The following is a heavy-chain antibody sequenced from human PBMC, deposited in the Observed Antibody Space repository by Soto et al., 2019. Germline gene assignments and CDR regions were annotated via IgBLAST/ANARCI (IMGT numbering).Heavy chain of an antibody. Sequence: QTGGSLRLSCAASGFTFSSYGMHWVRQAPGKGLEWVAVISYDGSNKYYADSVKGRFTISRDNSKNTLYLQMNSLRAEDTAVYYCAEAGSSGWYGFDYWGQGTLVTVSS. J-gene: IGHJ4*02. CDR2: ISYDGSNK. V-gene: IGHV3-30*18. CDR3: AEAGSSGWYGFDY. D-gene: IGHD6-19*01. CDR1: GFTFSSYG.